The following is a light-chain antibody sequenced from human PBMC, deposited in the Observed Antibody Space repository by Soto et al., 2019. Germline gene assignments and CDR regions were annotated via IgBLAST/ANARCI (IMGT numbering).Light chain of an antibody. Sequence: QSALTQPASVSGSPGQSITISCTGTSSDVGSYNLVSWYQQHPGKAPKLLIYEGSKRPSAVSNRFSGSKSGSTASLTVSGLQAEDEADYYCSSYAGDTTSDVVFGGGTKLTVL. CDR3: SSYAGDTTSDVV. V-gene: IGLV2-23*01. CDR2: EGS. CDR1: SSDVGSYNL. J-gene: IGLJ2*01.